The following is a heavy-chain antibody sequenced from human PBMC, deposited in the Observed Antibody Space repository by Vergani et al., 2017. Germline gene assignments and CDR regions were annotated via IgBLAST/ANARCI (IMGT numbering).Heavy chain of an antibody. Sequence: QVQLVQSGAEVKKPGSSVKVFCKTSGGTFSTYAFSWVRQAPGQGLEWMGGIIPIFTPNYAQKFQGRVTITADESTSTAYMELSSLGSEDTAVYYCARSQGGVVVVPSATHPYHYYYMDVWGKGTTVTVSS. V-gene: IGHV1-69*01. CDR3: ARSQGGVVVVPSATHPYHYYYMDV. CDR1: GGTFSTYA. D-gene: IGHD2-2*01. CDR2: IIPIFTP. J-gene: IGHJ6*03.